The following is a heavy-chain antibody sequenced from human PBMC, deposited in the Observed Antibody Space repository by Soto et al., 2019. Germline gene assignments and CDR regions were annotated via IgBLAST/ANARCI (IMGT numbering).Heavy chain of an antibody. D-gene: IGHD6-19*01. CDR2: INPVNGGT. J-gene: IGHJ4*02. Sequence: QVQLVQSGAEVKKPGASVKVSCKASGDAFNDHEYMHWVRQAPGQGPEWMGWINPVNGGTYYSQKFQGRVTMTRDPSISTGYTELSSLTSDDTAVYYCARVSSGWHLDSWGQGTVVAVSS. V-gene: IGHV1-2*02. CDR1: GDAFNDHEY. CDR3: ARVSSGWHLDS.